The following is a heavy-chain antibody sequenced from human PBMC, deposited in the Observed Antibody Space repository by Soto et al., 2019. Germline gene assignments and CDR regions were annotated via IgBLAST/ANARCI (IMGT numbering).Heavy chain of an antibody. V-gene: IGHV4-39*01. CDR3: ARLPTVTMVPVDY. CDR1: AGSITSSSYY. CDR2: IYNSGST. D-gene: IGHD4-17*01. Sequence: QLQLQESGPGLVKPSETLSLTYTVSAGSITSSSYYWGWIRQPPGKGLEWIGSIYNSGSTYYNPSLKSRVTISVDTSKHQFSLKLSSVTAADTAVYYCARLPTVTMVPVDYWGQGTLVTVSS. J-gene: IGHJ4*02.